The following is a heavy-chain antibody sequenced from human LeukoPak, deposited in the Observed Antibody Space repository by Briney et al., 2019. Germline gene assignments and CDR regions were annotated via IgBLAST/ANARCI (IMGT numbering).Heavy chain of an antibody. V-gene: IGHV3-53*01. CDR1: GLIFSSNY. CDR3: TRGGAGYPFDY. J-gene: IGHJ4*02. Sequence: GGSLRLSCAVSGLIFSSNYMSWVRQAPGKGLEWVSTIYSDGYTYYAGSVKGRFTISRDSSKKTLYLQMNSLRAEDTAVYYCTRGGAGYPFDYWGQGTLVTVSS. CDR2: IYSDGYT. D-gene: IGHD1-26*01.